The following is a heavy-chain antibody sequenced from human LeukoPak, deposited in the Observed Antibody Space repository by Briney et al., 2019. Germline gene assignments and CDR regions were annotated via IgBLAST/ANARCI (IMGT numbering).Heavy chain of an antibody. J-gene: IGHJ6*04. CDR3: ARGTMVRGTTTYYYGMDV. Sequence: SETLSLTCAVYGGSFSGYYWSWIRQPPGKGLEWIGEINHSGSTDYNPSLKSRVTISVDTSKNQFSLKLSSATAADTAVYYCARGTMVRGTTTYYYGMDVWGKGTTVTVSS. CDR2: INHSGST. CDR1: GGSFSGYY. D-gene: IGHD3-10*01. V-gene: IGHV4-34*01.